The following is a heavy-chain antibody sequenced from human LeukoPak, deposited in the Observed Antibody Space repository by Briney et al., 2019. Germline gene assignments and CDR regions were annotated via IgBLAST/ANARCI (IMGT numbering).Heavy chain of an antibody. CDR3: ARDGDKDIVVVPAAMEFDY. D-gene: IGHD2-2*01. J-gene: IGHJ4*02. CDR2: ISSSSSYI. CDR1: GFTFSSYS. V-gene: IGHV3-21*01. Sequence: GGSLRLSCAASGFTFSSYSMNWVRQAPGKGLEWVSSISSSSSYIYYADSAKGRFTISRDNAKNSLYLQMNSLRAEDTAVYYCARDGDKDIVVVPAAMEFDYWGQGTLVTVSS.